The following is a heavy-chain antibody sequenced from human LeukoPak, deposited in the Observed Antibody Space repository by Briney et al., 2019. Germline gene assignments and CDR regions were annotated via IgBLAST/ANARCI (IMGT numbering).Heavy chain of an antibody. J-gene: IGHJ4*02. D-gene: IGHD5-12*01. V-gene: IGHV1-2*02. CDR1: GHTFTSYG. CDR3: ARANRRVDIVATRGGPFDY. Sequence: ASVKVSCKASGHTFTSYGISWVRQAPGQGLEWMGWINPNSGGTNYAQKFQGRVTMTRDTSISTAYMELSRLRSDDTAVYYCARANRRVDIVATRGGPFDYWGQGTLVTVSS. CDR2: INPNSGGT.